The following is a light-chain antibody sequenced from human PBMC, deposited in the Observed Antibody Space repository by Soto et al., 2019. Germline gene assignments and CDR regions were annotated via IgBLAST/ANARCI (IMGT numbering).Light chain of an antibody. CDR2: LNSDGSH. V-gene: IGLV4-69*01. Sequence: QLVLTQSPSASASLGASVKLTCTLSSGHSSYAIAWHQQQPEKGPRYLMKLNSDGSHSKGDGIPDRFSGSSSGAERYLTISSLQSEDEADYYCQSYDSSLSRVFGGGTQLTVL. CDR3: QSYDSSLSRV. CDR1: SGHSSYA. J-gene: IGLJ2*01.